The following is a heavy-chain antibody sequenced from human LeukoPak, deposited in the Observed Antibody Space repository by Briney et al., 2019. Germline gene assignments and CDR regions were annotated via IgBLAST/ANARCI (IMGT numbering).Heavy chain of an antibody. J-gene: IGHJ3*02. CDR3: ARQGDDDAFDT. D-gene: IGHD3-16*01. V-gene: IGHV4-38-2*01. Sequence: PSETLSLTCAVSGYSISSGYYWGWIRQPPGKGLEWIGSIYHSGSTYYNPSLKSRVTISVDTSKNQFSLKLSSVTAADTAVYYCARQGDDDAFDTWGQGTMVTVSS. CDR2: IYHSGST. CDR1: GYSISSGYY.